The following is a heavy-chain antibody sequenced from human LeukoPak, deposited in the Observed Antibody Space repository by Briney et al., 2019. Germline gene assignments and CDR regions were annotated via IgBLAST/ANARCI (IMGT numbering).Heavy chain of an antibody. CDR2: ISSSGSTI. CDR1: RFTFSSYE. D-gene: IGHD1-26*01. Sequence: GGSLRLSCAASRFTFSSYEMNWVRRAPGKGLEWVSYISSSGSTIYYADSVKGRFTISRDNAKNSLYLQMNSLRAEDTAVYYCARDSGSYYLGTFDYWGQGTLVTVSS. CDR3: ARDSGSYYLGTFDY. V-gene: IGHV3-48*03. J-gene: IGHJ4*02.